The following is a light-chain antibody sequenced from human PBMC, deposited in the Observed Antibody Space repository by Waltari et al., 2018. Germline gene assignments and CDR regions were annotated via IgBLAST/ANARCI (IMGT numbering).Light chain of an antibody. Sequence: EVVLTQSPGTLSLSPGERATLSCRASPSVSRSRIAWYLHRPGQAPRLLIYGASGRATGIPARFSGSGSGTDFSLTISRVEPEDFAVYYCQQFGSSVMYTFGQGTKLEIK. V-gene: IGKV3-20*01. CDR2: GAS. CDR1: PSVSRSR. CDR3: QQFGSSVMYT. J-gene: IGKJ2*01.